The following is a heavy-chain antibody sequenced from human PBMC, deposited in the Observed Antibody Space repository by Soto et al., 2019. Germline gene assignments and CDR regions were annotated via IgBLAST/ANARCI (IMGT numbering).Heavy chain of an antibody. CDR3: ARGGRGSGLYFLYYFDL. J-gene: IGHJ4*02. D-gene: IGHD6-19*01. V-gene: IGHV4-59*01. CDR1: AGSLSNYY. CDR2: IYHTGST. Sequence: QVQLQESGPGLVKPSETLSLTCSVSAGSLSNYYWTWIRQSPGMGLGWIGEIYHTGSTKYNPSLKSRVAISVDMSKIQFALTLSSVTPADTAVYYCARGGRGSGLYFLYYFDLWGQGTLITVSS.